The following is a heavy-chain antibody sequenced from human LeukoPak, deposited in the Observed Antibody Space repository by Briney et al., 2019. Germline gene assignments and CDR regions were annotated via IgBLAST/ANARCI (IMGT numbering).Heavy chain of an antibody. CDR2: ISGNDDST. Sequence: PGGSLRLSCAASGFSFSSYAMSWVRQAPGKGLEWVSSISGNDDSTYYADSVKGRFTISRDNAKNSLYLQMNSLRADDTAVYYCATGGNDFDYWGQGTLVTVSS. CDR3: ATGGNDFDY. CDR1: GFSFSSYA. V-gene: IGHV3-23*01. D-gene: IGHD4-23*01. J-gene: IGHJ4*02.